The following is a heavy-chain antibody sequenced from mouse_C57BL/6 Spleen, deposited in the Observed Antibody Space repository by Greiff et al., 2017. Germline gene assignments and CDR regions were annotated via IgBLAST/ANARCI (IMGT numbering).Heavy chain of an antibody. J-gene: IGHJ3*01. Sequence: QVQLKESGAELVRPGTSVKVSCKASGYAFTNYLIEWVKQRPGQGLEWIGVINPGSGGTNYNEKFKGKATLTADKSSSTAYMQLSSLTSEDSAVYFCARSYYDYDERFAYWGQGTLVTVSA. CDR3: ARSYYDYDERFAY. V-gene: IGHV1-54*01. CDR1: GYAFTNYL. D-gene: IGHD2-4*01. CDR2: INPGSGGT.